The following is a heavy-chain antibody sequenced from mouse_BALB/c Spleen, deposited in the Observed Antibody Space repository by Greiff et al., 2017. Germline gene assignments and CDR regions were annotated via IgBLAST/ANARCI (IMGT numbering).Heavy chain of an antibody. J-gene: IGHJ3*01. CDR1: GYTFTDYV. D-gene: IGHD2-4*01. CDR3: AISEGTMITTTGWFAY. V-gene: IGHV1-77*01. Sequence: QVHVKQSGPELVKPGASVKMSCKASGYTFTDYVISWVKQRTGQGLEWIGEIYPGSGSTYYNEKFKGKATLTADKSSNTAYMQLSSLTSEDSAVYFCAISEGTMITTTGWFAYWGQGTLVTVSA. CDR2: IYPGSGST.